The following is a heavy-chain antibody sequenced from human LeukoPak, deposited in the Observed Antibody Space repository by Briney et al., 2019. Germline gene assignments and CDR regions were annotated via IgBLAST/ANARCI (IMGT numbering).Heavy chain of an antibody. J-gene: IGHJ4*02. CDR2: ISGSGSVS. V-gene: IGHV3-48*01. D-gene: IGHD2-2*01. Sequence: GGSLRLSCAASGFTFSSYSMNWVRQAPGKGLEWISYISGSGSVSYYEDSVKGRFTISRDNAKNSLHLQMSSLRAEDTAVYYCVKGYCSSISCSLIDYGGQGTLVTVSS. CDR1: GFTFSSYS. CDR3: VKGYCSSISCSLIDY.